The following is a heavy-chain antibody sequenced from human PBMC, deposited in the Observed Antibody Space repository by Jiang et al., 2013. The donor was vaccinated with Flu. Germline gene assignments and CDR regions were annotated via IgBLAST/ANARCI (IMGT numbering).Heavy chain of an antibody. Sequence: TFTSYAMHWVRQAPGQRLEWMGWINAGNGNTKYSQKFQGRVTITRDTSASTAYMELSSLRSEDTAVYYCARDRTPGTTGTTYAFDIWGQGTMVTVSS. CDR1: TFTSYA. CDR3: ARDRTPGTTGTTYAFDI. J-gene: IGHJ3*02. D-gene: IGHD1-1*01. CDR2: INAGNGNT. V-gene: IGHV1-3*01.